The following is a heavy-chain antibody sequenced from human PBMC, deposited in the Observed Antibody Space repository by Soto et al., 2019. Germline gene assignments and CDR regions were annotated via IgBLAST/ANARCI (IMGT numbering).Heavy chain of an antibody. V-gene: IGHV1-69*01. CDR3: ARNVSVMTSVFGF. CDR1: GGTFYTYA. J-gene: IGHJ4*02. CDR2: ITPMIGTT. Sequence: QVHLVQSGAEVKRPGSSVRVSCRASGGTFYTYAFTWVRQAPGQGLEWMGGITPMIGTTKYAKKFHGRVTSSSDESASTAYMELSNLRSDDTAVYYCARNVSVMTSVFGFWGQGTLITVSS. D-gene: IGHD3-10*01.